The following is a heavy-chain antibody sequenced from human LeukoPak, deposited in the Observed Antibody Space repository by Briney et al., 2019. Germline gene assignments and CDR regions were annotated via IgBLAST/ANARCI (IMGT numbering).Heavy chain of an antibody. J-gene: IGHJ5*02. V-gene: IGHV3-53*01. CDR3: ARVRHYYDSSDYYSSNWFDP. D-gene: IGHD3-22*01. CDR2: IYNGGST. Sequence: GSLRLSCAASGFTVSSSYMSWVRQAPGKGLEWVSVIYNGGSTYYADSVKGRFTISRDNSKNTLYLQMNSLRAEDTAVYYCARVRHYYDSSDYYSSNWFDPWGQGTVVTVSS. CDR1: GFTVSSSY.